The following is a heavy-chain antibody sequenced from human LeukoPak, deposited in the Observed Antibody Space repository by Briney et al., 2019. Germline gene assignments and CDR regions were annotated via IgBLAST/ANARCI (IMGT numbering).Heavy chain of an antibody. D-gene: IGHD2-8*02. Sequence: APVKVSCKPSRYTFTGYYMRRVRQAPGQGQEWMGWINPNSGVTNYAQEFQGRVTMTRDTSITTAYMELSRLTSDDTAVYYCAREFCTAGACLDFWGQGTLVTVSS. CDR3: AREFCTAGACLDF. V-gene: IGHV1-2*02. CDR1: RYTFTGYY. J-gene: IGHJ4*02. CDR2: INPNSGVT.